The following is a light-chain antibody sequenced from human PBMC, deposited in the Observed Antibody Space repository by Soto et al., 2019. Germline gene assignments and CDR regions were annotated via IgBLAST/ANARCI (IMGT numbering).Light chain of an antibody. V-gene: IGKV4-1*01. J-gene: IGKJ1*01. CDR3: QQYYSVPPT. CDR2: WAS. CDR1: QSVLYSSNNENS. Sequence: DIVMTQSPDSLAVSLGERATINCKSSQSVLYSSNNENSLAWYQQKPGQPPKLLIYWASTRESGVPDRFSGGGSGTDFTLTSSRLQAEDVAVYYCQQYYSVPPTFGQGTKVEI.